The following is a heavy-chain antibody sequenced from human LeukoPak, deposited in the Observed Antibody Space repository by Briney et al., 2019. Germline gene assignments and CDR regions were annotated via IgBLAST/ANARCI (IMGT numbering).Heavy chain of an antibody. V-gene: IGHV1-69*13. CDR2: IIPIFGTA. J-gene: IGHJ5*02. CDR1: GGTFSSYA. Sequence: SVKVSCKASGGTFSSYAISWVRQAPGQGLEWMGGIIPIFGTANYAQKFQGRVTITADESTSTAYMELSSPRSEDTAVYYCARDPPGGPDNWFDPWGQGTPVTVSS. CDR3: ARDPPGGPDNWFDP. D-gene: IGHD3-10*01.